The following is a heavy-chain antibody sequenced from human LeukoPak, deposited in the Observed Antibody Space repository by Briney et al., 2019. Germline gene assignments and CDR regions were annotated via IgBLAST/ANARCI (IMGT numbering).Heavy chain of an antibody. CDR3: ARDGGSYLAYFDY. V-gene: IGHV1-69*04. D-gene: IGHD1-26*01. Sequence: ASVKVSCKASGGTFSSYTISWVRQAPGQGLEWMGRIIPILGIAKYAQKFQGRVTITADKSTSTAYMELSSLRFEDTAVYYCARDGGSYLAYFDYWGEGTLVTVSS. CDR1: GGTFSSYT. J-gene: IGHJ4*02. CDR2: IIPILGIA.